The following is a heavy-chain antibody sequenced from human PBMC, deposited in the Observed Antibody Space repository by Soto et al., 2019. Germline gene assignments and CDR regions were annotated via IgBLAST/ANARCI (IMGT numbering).Heavy chain of an antibody. D-gene: IGHD5-18*01. J-gene: IGHJ4*02. CDR2: ISYDGSNK. Sequence: PGGSLRLSCAASGFTFSSYAMHWVRQAPGKGLEWVAVISYDGSNKYYADSVKGRFTISRDNSKNTLYLQMNSLRAEDTAVYYCARAMYTAMVSGRGYWGQGTLVTVSS. CDR3: ARAMYTAMVSGRGY. V-gene: IGHV3-30-3*01. CDR1: GFTFSSYA.